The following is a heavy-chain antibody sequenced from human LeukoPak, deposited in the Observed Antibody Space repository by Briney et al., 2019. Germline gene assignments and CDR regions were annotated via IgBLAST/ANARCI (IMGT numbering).Heavy chain of an antibody. CDR2: MKQDGSEK. V-gene: IGHV3-7*05. CDR3: ARPRYCSGGSCRYVDS. CDR1: GFTFSSYT. Sequence: GGSLRLSCAASGFTFSSYTMNWVRQAPGKGLEWVANMKQDGSEKYYVDSVKGRFTISRDNAQNSLYLQMNSLRAEDTAVYYCARPRYCSGGSCRYVDSWGQGTLVTVSS. D-gene: IGHD2-15*01. J-gene: IGHJ4*02.